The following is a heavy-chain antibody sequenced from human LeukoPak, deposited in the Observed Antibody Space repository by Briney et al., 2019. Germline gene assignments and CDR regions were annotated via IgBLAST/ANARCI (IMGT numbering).Heavy chain of an antibody. CDR2: ISSSSYI. Sequence: GGSLRLSCAASGFTFSSYSMNWVRQAPGKGLEWVSSISSSSYIYYADSVKGRFTISRDNAKNSLYLQMNSLRAEDTAVYYCARDDQPDIVVVVAADNWFDPWGQGTLVTVSS. V-gene: IGHV3-21*01. CDR1: GFTFSSYS. D-gene: IGHD2-15*01. CDR3: ARDDQPDIVVVVAADNWFDP. J-gene: IGHJ5*02.